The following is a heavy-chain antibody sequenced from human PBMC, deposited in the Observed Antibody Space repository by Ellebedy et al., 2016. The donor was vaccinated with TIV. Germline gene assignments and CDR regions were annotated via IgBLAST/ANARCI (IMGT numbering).Heavy chain of an antibody. CDR3: ARHNSGYVDY. V-gene: IGHV4-34*01. J-gene: IGHJ4*02. D-gene: IGHD2/OR15-2a*01. CDR1: GGSFSDYY. Sequence: MPSETLSLTCGVYGGSFSDYYWSWIRQPPGKGLEWIGEINRRGSANYNPSLKSRVTISVDTSKNQFSLKLSSVTAADTAVYYCARHNSGYVDYWGQGTLVTVSS. CDR2: INRRGSA.